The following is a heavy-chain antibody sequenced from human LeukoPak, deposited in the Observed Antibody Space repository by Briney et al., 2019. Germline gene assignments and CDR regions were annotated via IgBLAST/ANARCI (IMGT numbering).Heavy chain of an antibody. Sequence: GGSLRLSCAASGFTFSRSAMTWVRQTPGKGLDWVSSISSSGNTYYADSVKGRFTLSRDHSRNTVYLQMNNLRVEDTAVYFCAKASWVSSADAVLWGQGTLVTVSS. D-gene: IGHD3-16*01. CDR2: ISSSGNT. J-gene: IGHJ4*02. V-gene: IGHV3-23*01. CDR3: AKASWVSSADAVL. CDR1: GFTFSRSA.